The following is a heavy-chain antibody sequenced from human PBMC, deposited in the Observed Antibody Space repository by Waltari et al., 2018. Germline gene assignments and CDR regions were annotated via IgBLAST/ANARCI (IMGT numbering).Heavy chain of an antibody. J-gene: IGHJ4*02. V-gene: IGHV1-69*02. CDR1: GGTFSSYT. Sequence: QVQLVQSGAEVKKPGSSVKVSCKASGGTFSSYTISWVRQAPGQGLEWMGRIIPILCIANYSQKFQGRVTITADKSTSTAYMELSSLRSEDTAVYYCASLVSIAVAVTDFDYWGQGTLVTVSS. CDR3: ASLVSIAVAVTDFDY. D-gene: IGHD6-19*01. CDR2: IIPILCIA.